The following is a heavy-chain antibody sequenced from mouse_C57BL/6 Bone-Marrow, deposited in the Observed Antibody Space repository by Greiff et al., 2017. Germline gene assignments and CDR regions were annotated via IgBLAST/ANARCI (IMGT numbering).Heavy chain of an antibody. D-gene: IGHD1-1*01. V-gene: IGHV1-7*01. CDR1: GYTFTSYC. Sequence: QVQLKQSGAELAKPGASVKLSCKASGYTFTSYCMHWVKQRPGQGLEWIGYINPSSGYTKYNQKFKDKATLTADKSSRTAYMQLSSLTYEDAAVYYCARGKIYYPFDYWGQGTTLTVSS. J-gene: IGHJ2*01. CDR2: INPSSGYT. CDR3: ARGKIYYPFDY.